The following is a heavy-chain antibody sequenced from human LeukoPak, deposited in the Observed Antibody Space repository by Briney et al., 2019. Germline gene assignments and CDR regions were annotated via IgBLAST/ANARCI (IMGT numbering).Heavy chain of an antibody. Sequence: GASVKVSCKASGGTFISYAISWVRQAPGQGLEWMGGIIPIFGTANYAQKFQGRVTITADESTSTAYMELSSLRSEDTAVSYCARMYYYDSSGSNYYYYGMDVWGQGTTVTVSS. V-gene: IGHV1-69*13. D-gene: IGHD3-22*01. CDR2: IIPIFGTA. CDR1: GGTFISYA. J-gene: IGHJ6*02. CDR3: ARMYYYDSSGSNYYYYGMDV.